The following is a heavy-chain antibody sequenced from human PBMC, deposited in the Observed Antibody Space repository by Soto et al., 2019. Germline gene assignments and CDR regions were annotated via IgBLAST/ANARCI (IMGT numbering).Heavy chain of an antibody. Sequence: SETLSLTCAVSGASISSTDWWSWVRQPPGKGLEWLGEIYHSGSTNYNPSLKSRVTISVDTSKNQFSLKLSSVTAADTAVYYCARKTTVTTYWFDPWGQGTLVTVSS. CDR3: ARKTTVTTYWFDP. V-gene: IGHV4-4*02. J-gene: IGHJ5*02. CDR2: IYHSGST. D-gene: IGHD4-17*01. CDR1: GASISSTDW.